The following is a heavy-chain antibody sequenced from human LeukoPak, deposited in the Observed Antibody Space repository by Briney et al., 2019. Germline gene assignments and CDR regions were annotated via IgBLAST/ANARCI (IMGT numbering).Heavy chain of an antibody. Sequence: PSESLSLTCTVSGGSISGYYWSWIRQPPGKELEYIGYIYYSGSTNYNPSLKSRVTISVDTSKNQFSLKLSSVTAADTAVYYCARDPPGTGAYLDYWGQGTLVTVSS. V-gene: IGHV4-59*01. J-gene: IGHJ4*02. CDR3: ARDPPGTGAYLDY. D-gene: IGHD2-8*02. CDR2: IYYSGST. CDR1: GGSISGYY.